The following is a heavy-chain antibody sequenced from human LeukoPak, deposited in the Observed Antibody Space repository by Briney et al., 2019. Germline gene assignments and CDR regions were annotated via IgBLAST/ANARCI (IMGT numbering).Heavy chain of an antibody. J-gene: IGHJ4*02. D-gene: IGHD3-22*01. Sequence: SETLSLTCTVSGGSISSYYWSWIRQPPGKGLEWIGYIYYSGSTNYNPSLKSRVTISVDTSKNQFSLKLSSVTAADTAVYYCARGPLIGFTMIVVGFDYWGQGTLVTVSS. CDR1: GGSISSYY. V-gene: IGHV4-59*12. CDR3: ARGPLIGFTMIVVGFDY. CDR2: IYYSGST.